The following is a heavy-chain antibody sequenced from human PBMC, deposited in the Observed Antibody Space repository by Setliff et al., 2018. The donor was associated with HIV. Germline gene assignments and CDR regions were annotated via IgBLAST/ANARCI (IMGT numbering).Heavy chain of an antibody. Sequence: SETLSLTCPVSGYSISSGYYWGWIRQPPGRGLEWIGAIHHSGNTYYNPSLESRVTISVDTSKNLFSLKVNSVTAADTAVYYCARHDITLVRGLVWGQGTTVTVSS. V-gene: IGHV4-38-2*01. CDR2: IHHSGNT. CDR1: GYSISSGYY. CDR3: ARHDITLVRGLV. D-gene: IGHD3-10*01. J-gene: IGHJ6*02.